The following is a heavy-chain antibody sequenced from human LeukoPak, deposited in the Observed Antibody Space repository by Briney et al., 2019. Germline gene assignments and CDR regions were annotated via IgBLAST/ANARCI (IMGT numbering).Heavy chain of an antibody. V-gene: IGHV3-66*01. CDR3: ARDCYTTGCD. J-gene: IGHJ4*02. CDR2: IYSGGST. CDR1: GFTVSSTY. Sequence: GGSLRLSCAASGFTVSSTYMSWVRQAPGRGLEWLSVIYSGGSTYYTDSVKGRFTTSRDNSKNTLYLQMNSLRAEDTAVYYCARDCYTTGCDWGQRTLVTVSS. D-gene: IGHD3-16*02.